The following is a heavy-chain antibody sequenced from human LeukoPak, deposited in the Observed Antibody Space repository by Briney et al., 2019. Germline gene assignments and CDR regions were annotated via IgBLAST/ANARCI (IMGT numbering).Heavy chain of an antibody. CDR2: ISYDGSNT. V-gene: IGHV3-30*18. CDR1: GFTFSSRA. Sequence: GGSLRLSCAASGFTFSSRAMYWVRQAPGKGLEWVAGISYDGSNTYYVDSVEGRFTISGDNSKNTLYLQMDSLRTEDTAVYYCAKDPQQLILSNYFDDWGQGTLVTVSS. CDR3: AKDPQQLILSNYFDD. D-gene: IGHD6-13*01. J-gene: IGHJ4*02.